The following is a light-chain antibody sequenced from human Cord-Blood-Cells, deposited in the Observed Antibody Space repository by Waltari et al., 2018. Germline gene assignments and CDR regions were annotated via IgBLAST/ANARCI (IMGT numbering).Light chain of an antibody. CDR1: QSVSSN. CDR3: QQYNNWPLT. V-gene: IGKV3-15*01. CDR2: DAS. J-gene: IGKJ4*01. Sequence: IGMTQSPATLSVSQGDRATLSCRASQSVSSNLAWYQQKPGQAPRLLIYDASTRATGIPARFSGSGSGTEFTLTISSLQSEDFAVYYCQQYNNWPLTFGGGTKVEIK.